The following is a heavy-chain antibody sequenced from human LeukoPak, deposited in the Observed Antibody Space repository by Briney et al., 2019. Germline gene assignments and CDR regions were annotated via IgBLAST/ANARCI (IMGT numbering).Heavy chain of an antibody. D-gene: IGHD2-2*01. Sequence: GGSLRLSCAASGFTFSTYGMSWVRQAPGKGLEWVSAISGSGGSTYYADSVKGRFTISRDNSKNTLYLQMNSLRAEDTAVYYCARVMGRYCSSTSCYVDYWGQGTLVTVSS. J-gene: IGHJ4*02. CDR3: ARVMGRYCSSTSCYVDY. V-gene: IGHV3-23*01. CDR2: ISGSGGST. CDR1: GFTFSTYG.